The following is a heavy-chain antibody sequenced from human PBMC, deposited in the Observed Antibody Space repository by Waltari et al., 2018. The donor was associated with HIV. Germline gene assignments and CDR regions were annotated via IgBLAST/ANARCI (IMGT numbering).Heavy chain of an antibody. Sequence: QVQLVQSGAEVKQPGASVKVSCKASGYIFNNYDINWVRKATGQGLEWMGWMNPNSRNTGYAQKFQGRVTMTRDTSITTAYMELSSLKSEDTAVYYCARAVNAVGAPHWFAPWGQGTLVTVSS. CDR2: MNPNSRNT. CDR3: ARAVNAVGAPHWFAP. V-gene: IGHV1-8*01. D-gene: IGHD1-26*01. J-gene: IGHJ5*02. CDR1: GYIFNNYD.